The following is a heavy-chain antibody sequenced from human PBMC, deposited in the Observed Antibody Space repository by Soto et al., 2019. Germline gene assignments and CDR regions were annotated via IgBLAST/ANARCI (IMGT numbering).Heavy chain of an antibody. CDR3: ARGGPRDDGNDAFDI. V-gene: IGHV1-8*01. CDR2: MNPHSGHT. Sequence: QVQLVQSGAEVKKPGASVKVSCKASGYTFTSHDINWMRQATGQGLEWMGWMNPHSGHTNYAQKLQGRVTMTTDTSTSTAYMELRSLRADDTAVYYCARGGPRDDGNDAFDIWGQGTMVTVSS. CDR1: GYTFTSHD. D-gene: IGHD1-1*01. J-gene: IGHJ3*02.